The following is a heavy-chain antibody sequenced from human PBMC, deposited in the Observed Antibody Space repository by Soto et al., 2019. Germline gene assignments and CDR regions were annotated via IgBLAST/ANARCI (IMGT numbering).Heavy chain of an antibody. J-gene: IGHJ6*03. V-gene: IGHV3-48*01. CDR3: AGVHCSSTSCYGGDYYYYMDV. D-gene: IGHD2-2*01. Sequence: GGSLRLSCAASGFTFSSYSMNWVRQAPGKGLEWVSYISSSSSTIYYADSVKGRFTISRDNAKNSLYLQMNSLRAEDTAVYYCAGVHCSSTSCYGGDYYYYMDVWGKGTTVTVSS. CDR2: ISSSSSTI. CDR1: GFTFSSYS.